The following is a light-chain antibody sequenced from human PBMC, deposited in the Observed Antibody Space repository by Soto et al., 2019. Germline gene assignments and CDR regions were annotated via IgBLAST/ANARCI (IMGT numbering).Light chain of an antibody. Sequence: IMLNTSPGTLSLTPGARATLSCRASQSVTSNYLAWYQQKPGQAPGLLIYDTSTRASGVPDRFSGSGSGTEFTLTISRLEPEDFAVYYCQQYGTSPQTFGQGTKVDIK. CDR3: QQYGTSPQT. CDR1: QSVTSNY. J-gene: IGKJ1*01. CDR2: DTS. V-gene: IGKV3-20*01.